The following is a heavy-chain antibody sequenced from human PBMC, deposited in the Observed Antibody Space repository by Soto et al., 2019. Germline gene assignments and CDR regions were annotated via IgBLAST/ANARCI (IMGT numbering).Heavy chain of an antibody. J-gene: IGHJ4*02. D-gene: IGHD6-19*01. Sequence: NPSETLSLTCTVSGGSISSGGYYWSWIRQHPGKGLEWIGYIYYSGSTYYNPSLKSRVTISVDTSKNQFSLKLSSVTAADTAVYYCARGYSSGYNFDYWGQGTLVTVSS. V-gene: IGHV4-31*03. CDR2: IYYSGST. CDR3: ARGYSSGYNFDY. CDR1: GGSISSGGYY.